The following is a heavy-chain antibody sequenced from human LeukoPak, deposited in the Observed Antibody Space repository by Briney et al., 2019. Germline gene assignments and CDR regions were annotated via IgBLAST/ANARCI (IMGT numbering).Heavy chain of an antibody. D-gene: IGHD2-15*01. Sequence: SSETLSLTCAVYGGSFSGYYWSWIRQPPGKGLEWIGEINHSGSTNYNPSLKSRVTISVDTSKNQFSLKLSSVTAADTAVYYCARIVGYVGPWGQGTLVTVSS. J-gene: IGHJ5*02. V-gene: IGHV4-34*01. CDR3: ARIVGYVGP. CDR1: GGSFSGYY. CDR2: INHSGST.